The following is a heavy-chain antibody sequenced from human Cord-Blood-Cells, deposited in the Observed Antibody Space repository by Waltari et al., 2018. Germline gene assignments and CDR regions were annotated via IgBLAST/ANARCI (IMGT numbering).Heavy chain of an antibody. Sequence: QVQLQQWGAGLLKPSETLSLTCAVYGGSFSGYYWSWIRQPPGKGLEWIGEINHSGSNNYNPSLKSRVTISVDTSKTQFSLKLSSVTAADTAVYYCARADSSGYDYWGQGTLVTVSS. J-gene: IGHJ4*02. CDR3: ARADSSGYDY. CDR1: GGSFSGYY. D-gene: IGHD3-22*01. V-gene: IGHV4-34*01. CDR2: INHSGSN.